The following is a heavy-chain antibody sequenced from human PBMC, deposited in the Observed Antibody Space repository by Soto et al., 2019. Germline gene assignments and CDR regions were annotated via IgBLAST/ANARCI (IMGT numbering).Heavy chain of an antibody. CDR2: IYSGGST. V-gene: IGHV3-66*01. Sequence: GGSLRLSCAASGFTVSSNYMSWVRQAPGKGLEWVSVIYSGGSTYYADSVKGRFTISRDNSKNTLYLQMNSLRAEDTAVYYCAKERCDYGWHYFDHWGQGTLVTVSS. CDR3: AKERCDYGWHYFDH. CDR1: GFTVSSNY. D-gene: IGHD4-17*01. J-gene: IGHJ5*02.